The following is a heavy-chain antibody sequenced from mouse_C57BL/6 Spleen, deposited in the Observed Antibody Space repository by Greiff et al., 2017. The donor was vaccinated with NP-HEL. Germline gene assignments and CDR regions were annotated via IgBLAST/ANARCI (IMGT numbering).Heavy chain of an antibody. J-gene: IGHJ2*01. CDR3: ARSSVTVFDY. CDR2: INYDGSST. D-gene: IGHD2-1*01. CDR1: GFTFSDYY. Sequence: EVQVVESEGGLVQPGSSMKLSCTASGFTFSDYYMAWVRQVPEKGLEWVANINYDGSSTYYLDSLKSRFIISRDNAKNILYLQMSSLKSEDTATYYCARSSVTVFDYWGQGTTLTVSS. V-gene: IGHV5-16*01.